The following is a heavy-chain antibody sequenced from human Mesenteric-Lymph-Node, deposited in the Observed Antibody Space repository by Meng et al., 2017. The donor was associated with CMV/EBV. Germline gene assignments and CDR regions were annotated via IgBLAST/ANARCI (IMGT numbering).Heavy chain of an antibody. J-gene: IGHJ4*02. CDR3: ARRLGIAAPFDY. D-gene: IGHD6-13*01. CDR1: GGSFSGYY. Sequence: GSLRLSCAVYGGSFSGYYWSWIRQPPGKGLEWIGHIYYSGSTNYNPSLKSRVTISVDTSKNSFSLNLNSVTAADTAVYYCARRLGIAAPFDYWGRGTLVTVSS. V-gene: IGHV4-59*01. CDR2: IYYSGST.